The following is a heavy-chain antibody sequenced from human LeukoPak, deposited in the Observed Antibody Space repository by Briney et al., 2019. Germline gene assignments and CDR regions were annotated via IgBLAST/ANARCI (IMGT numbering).Heavy chain of an antibody. Sequence: SETLSLTCAVYGGSFSGYYWSWIRQPPGKGLEWIGEINRSGSTNYNPSLKSRVTISVDTSKNQFSLKLSSVTAADTAVYYCARARVVTAYFDYWGQGTLVTVSS. CDR3: ARARVVTAYFDY. D-gene: IGHD2-21*02. CDR1: GGSFSGYY. J-gene: IGHJ4*02. V-gene: IGHV4-34*01. CDR2: INRSGST.